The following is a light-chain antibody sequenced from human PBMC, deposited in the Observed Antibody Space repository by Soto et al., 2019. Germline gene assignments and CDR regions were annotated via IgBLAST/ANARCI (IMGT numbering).Light chain of an antibody. V-gene: IGLV2-18*02. J-gene: IGLJ1*01. Sequence: QSALTQPPSVSGSPGQSVAISCTGTSSDVGSYNRVSWYQQPPGAAPKLMIYEVINRPSGVPDRFSGSKSGNTASLTISGLQAEDEADYYCNSYTGSSTYVFGTGTQLTVL. CDR3: NSYTGSSTYV. CDR1: SSDVGSYNR. CDR2: EVI.